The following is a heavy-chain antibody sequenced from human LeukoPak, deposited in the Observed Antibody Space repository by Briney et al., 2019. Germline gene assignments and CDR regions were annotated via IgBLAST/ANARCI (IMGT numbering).Heavy chain of an antibody. CDR2: ISYDGSNK. D-gene: IGHD6-13*01. CDR1: GFTFSSYG. CDR3: AKDLFAAAGTGYFDY. J-gene: IGHJ4*02. V-gene: IGHV3-30*18. Sequence: PGGSLRLSCAASGFTFSSYGMHWVRQAPGKGLEWVAVISYDGSNKYYADSVKGRFTISRDNSKNTLHLQMNSLRAEDTAVYYCAKDLFAAAGTGYFDYWGQGTLVTVSS.